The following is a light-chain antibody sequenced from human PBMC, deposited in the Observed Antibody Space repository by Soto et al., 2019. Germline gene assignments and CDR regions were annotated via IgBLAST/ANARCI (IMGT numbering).Light chain of an antibody. CDR1: QGISNY. J-gene: IGKJ1*01. V-gene: IGKV1-27*01. Sequence: DIQMTQSPSSLSASVGDRVTITCRASQGISNYLAWYQQKPGRVPTLLISAASTLQSGVPARFSGSGSGTDFTLTITSLQPEDVATYYCQRYSGASTFGQGTKVEI. CDR3: QRYSGAST. CDR2: AAS.